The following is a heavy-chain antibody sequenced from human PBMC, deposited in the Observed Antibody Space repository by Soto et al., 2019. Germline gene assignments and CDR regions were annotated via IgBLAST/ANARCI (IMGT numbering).Heavy chain of an antibody. CDR3: TTLKFGAGLVGVHY. CDR2: IVPTLRKT. V-gene: IGHV1-69*02. CDR1: GGTSTIYT. D-gene: IGHD3-10*01. J-gene: IGHJ4*02. Sequence: QVQLVQSGAEVKRPGSSLKVSCETSGGTSTIYTITWVRQAPGQGLQWMGRIVPTLRKTNYAQEFQGRLTIPADTATSTVHMELSSLTSEDAAVYYCTTLKFGAGLVGVHYWGQGTLVTVSS.